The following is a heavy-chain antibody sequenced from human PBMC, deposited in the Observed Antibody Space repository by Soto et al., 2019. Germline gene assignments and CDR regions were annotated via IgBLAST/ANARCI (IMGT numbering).Heavy chain of an antibody. V-gene: IGHV3-21*01. CDR1: GFTFSSYA. Sequence: EAQLVESGGGLVKPGGSLRLSCAASGFTFSSYAMNWVCQAPGKGLEWVSSISYNSIYMYYADSMKGRFTISRDNARNSLYLQMNSLRAGDTAVYYCVRDSLTTSPSDTFDLWGQGTMVTVSS. CDR2: ISYNSIYM. CDR3: VRDSLTTSPSDTFDL. J-gene: IGHJ3*01.